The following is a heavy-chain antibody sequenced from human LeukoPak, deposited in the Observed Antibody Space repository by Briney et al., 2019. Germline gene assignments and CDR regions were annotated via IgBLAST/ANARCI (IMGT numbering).Heavy chain of an antibody. Sequence: SQTLSLTCAISGDSVPSSSAAWNWLRQSPSRGLEWLGRTYYRSKWYNEYAVSVRSRITINSDTSKNHFSLQLNSITPEDTAVYYCARNVAPAHFDYWGQGALVTVSS. J-gene: IGHJ4*02. CDR3: ARNVAPAHFDY. CDR1: GDSVPSSSAA. V-gene: IGHV6-1*01. CDR2: TYYRSKWYN. D-gene: IGHD2-2*01.